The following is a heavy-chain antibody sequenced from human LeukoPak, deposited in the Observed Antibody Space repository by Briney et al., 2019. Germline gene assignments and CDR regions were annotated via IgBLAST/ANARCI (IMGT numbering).Heavy chain of an antibody. V-gene: IGHV1-8*01. CDR3: ARSYYDSSGYYFDY. D-gene: IGHD3-22*01. J-gene: IGHJ4*02. CDR1: RYTFTSYD. Sequence: ASVKVSCKASRYTFTSYDINWVRQATGQGLEWMGWMNPNSGNTGYAQKFQGRVTMTRNTSISTAYMELSSLRSEDTAVYYCARSYYDSSGYYFDYWGQGTLVTVSS. CDR2: MNPNSGNT.